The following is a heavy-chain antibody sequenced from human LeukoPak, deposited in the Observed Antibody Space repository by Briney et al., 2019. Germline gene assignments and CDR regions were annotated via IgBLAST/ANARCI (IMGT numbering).Heavy chain of an antibody. CDR3: ARDPPGAYCGGDCYP. CDR1: GVTLSNYA. CDR2: IYSGGST. V-gene: IGHV3-53*01. D-gene: IGHD2-21*02. Sequence: GGSLRLSCAASGVTLSNYAMSWVRQAPGKGLEWVSVIYSGGSTYYADSVKGRFTISRDNSKNTLYLQMNSLRAEDTAVYYCARDPPGAYCGGDCYPWGQGTLVTVSS. J-gene: IGHJ5*02.